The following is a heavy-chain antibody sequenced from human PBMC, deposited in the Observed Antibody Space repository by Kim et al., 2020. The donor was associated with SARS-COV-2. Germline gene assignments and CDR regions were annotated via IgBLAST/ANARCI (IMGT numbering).Heavy chain of an antibody. CDR3: SRDSSFGCCSAF. V-gene: IGHV3-72*01. D-gene: IGHD6-19*01. CDR2: IRNKATSSTT. J-gene: IGHJ3*01. Sequence: GGSLRLSCAASGFTSSDHHLDWVRQAPGMGLEWVAFIRNKATSSTTEYSASVRCSFTIACADYKDSLYLQINSPKTAATSDYYCSRDSSFGCCSAF. CDR1: GFTSSDHH.